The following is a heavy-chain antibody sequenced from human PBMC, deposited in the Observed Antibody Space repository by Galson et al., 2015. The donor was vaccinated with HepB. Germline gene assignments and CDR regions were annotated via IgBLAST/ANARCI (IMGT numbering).Heavy chain of an antibody. Sequence: SETLSLTCTVSGGSISNYYWSWIRQPPGKGLEWLGHIYYSGSTKYNPSLKSRVTISMDTSKNQFSLKLSSVTAADTAVYYCARGRAYHDSTGYVYWGQGTLVTGSS. D-gene: IGHD3-22*01. J-gene: IGHJ4*02. CDR2: IYYSGST. V-gene: IGHV4-59*01. CDR1: GGSISNYY. CDR3: ARGRAYHDSTGYVY.